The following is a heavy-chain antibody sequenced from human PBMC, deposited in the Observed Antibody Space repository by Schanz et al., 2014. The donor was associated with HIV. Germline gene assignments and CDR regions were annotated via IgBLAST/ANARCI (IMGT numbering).Heavy chain of an antibody. V-gene: IGHV3-21*06. D-gene: IGHD4-17*01. CDR2: IGSGGGYK. Sequence: EVQLVESGGGLVQPGGSLRLSCAASGSTFSSYWMHWVRQAPGKGLEWVSSIGSGGGYKYYADSVNGRFTISRDNAKNALHLQMSRLGAEDTAVYYCARDLHDYGDARTDYWGQGILVTVSS. CDR3: ARDLHDYGDARTDY. CDR1: GSTFSSYW. J-gene: IGHJ4*02.